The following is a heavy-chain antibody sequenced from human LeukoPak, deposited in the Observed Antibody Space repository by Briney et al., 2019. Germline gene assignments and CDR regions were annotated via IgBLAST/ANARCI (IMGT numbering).Heavy chain of an antibody. Sequence: SETLSLTCTVSGGSVSSTTYYWSWIRQPPGKGREWIGHMYYSGNTNYNPSLKSRVTISVDTSRNQFSLKLSSVTAADTAVYYCARGESSGWYSSHLDYWGQGTLVTVSS. CDR2: MYYSGNT. CDR1: GGSVSSTTYY. CDR3: ARGESSGWYSSHLDY. D-gene: IGHD6-19*01. V-gene: IGHV4-61*01. J-gene: IGHJ4*02.